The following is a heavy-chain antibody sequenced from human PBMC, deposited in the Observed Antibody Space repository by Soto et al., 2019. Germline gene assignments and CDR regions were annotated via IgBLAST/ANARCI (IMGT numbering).Heavy chain of an antibody. J-gene: IGHJ4*02. CDR2: ISAYNGNT. D-gene: IGHD1-26*01. V-gene: IGHV1-18*01. CDR3: AGREVGTTLDFDS. CDR1: GYTFSSYG. Sequence: QVQLVQSGAEVKKPGASVKVSCKASGYTFSSYGISWVRQAPGQGLEWMGWISAYNGNTKYAQKPQDRVTMTTDTTTNTPYMAVRSLGYDDTGVYFCAGREVGTTLDFDSWGQGTLVTVSS.